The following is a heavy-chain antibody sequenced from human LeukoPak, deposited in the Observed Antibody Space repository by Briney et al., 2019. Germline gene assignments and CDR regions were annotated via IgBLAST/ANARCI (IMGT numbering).Heavy chain of an antibody. V-gene: IGHV3-23*01. D-gene: IGHD2-2*01. CDR1: GFTFSSYA. CDR3: ATGVVVPAGYYYYGMDV. J-gene: IGHJ6*02. Sequence: PGGSLRLSCAASGFTFSSYAMSWVRQAPGKGLEWVSAISGSGGSTYYADSVKGRFTISRDNSKNTLYLQMNSLRAEDTAVYYCATGVVVPAGYYYYGMDVWGQGTTVTVSS. CDR2: ISGSGGST.